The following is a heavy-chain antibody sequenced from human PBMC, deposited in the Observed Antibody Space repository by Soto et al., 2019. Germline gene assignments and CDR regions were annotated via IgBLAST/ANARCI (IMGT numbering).Heavy chain of an antibody. D-gene: IGHD2-8*01. J-gene: IGHJ4*02. V-gene: IGHV3-23*01. CDR3: AKDVVDRGVNS. CDR1: GFTFRNYA. CDR2: ITDSGSST. Sequence: EVQVLESGGGLVQPGGSLRLSCAASGFTFRNYAMTWVRQAPGQGLEYVSSITDSGSSTYYADSVKGRFTISRDNSKNTMYLQTNSLRAEDTAVYYYAKDVVDRGVNSWGQGTQVTVSS.